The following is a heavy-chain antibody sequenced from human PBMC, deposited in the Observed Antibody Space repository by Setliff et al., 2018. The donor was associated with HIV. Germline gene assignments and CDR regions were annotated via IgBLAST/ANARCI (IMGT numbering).Heavy chain of an antibody. CDR1: GDSFTDNY. CDR3: ARSKRNTLWWFFEY. D-gene: IGHD2-21*01. J-gene: IGHJ4*02. Sequence: PSETLSLTCIVSGDSFTDNYWTWIRQPPGKGLEWIGYIHYRGSTNYHPSLRGRVTISVDTSRNQFSLKLNSVTVADTAVYYCARSKRNTLWWFFEYWGQGTQVTVSS. V-gene: IGHV4-59*01. CDR2: IHYRGST.